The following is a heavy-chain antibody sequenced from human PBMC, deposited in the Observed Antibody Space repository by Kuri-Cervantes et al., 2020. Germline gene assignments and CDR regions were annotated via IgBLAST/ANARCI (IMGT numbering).Heavy chain of an antibody. V-gene: IGHV4-34*01. D-gene: IGHD3-16*02. CDR2: INHSGYT. J-gene: IGHJ4*02. CDR1: DGSFSGYY. CDR3: ARESRYDYAWGSYRYFDY. Sequence: SETLSLTCAVYDGSFSGYYWSWIRQPPGKGLEWIGEINHSGYTNYNPSLKSRVTISVDTSKSQFSLKLRTVTAADTAVYYCARESRYDYAWGSYRYFDYWGQGALVTVSS.